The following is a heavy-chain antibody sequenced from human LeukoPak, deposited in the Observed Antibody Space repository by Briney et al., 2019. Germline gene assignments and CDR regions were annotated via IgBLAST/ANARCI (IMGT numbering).Heavy chain of an antibody. CDR1: GGSISSSSYY. D-gene: IGHD1-26*01. V-gene: IGHV4-39*01. J-gene: IGHJ4*02. CDR2: IYYSGST. CDR3: ARHEEPLRNFDY. Sequence: SETLSLTCTVSGGSISSSSYYWGWIRQPPGKGLEWIGSIYYSGSTYYNPSLKSRVTISVDTSKNQFSLKLSSVTAADTAVYYCARHEEPLRNFDYWGQGTLATVSS.